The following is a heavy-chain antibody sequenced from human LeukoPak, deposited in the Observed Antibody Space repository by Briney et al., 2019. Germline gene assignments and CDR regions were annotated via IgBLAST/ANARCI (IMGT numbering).Heavy chain of an antibody. CDR3: TTDLGLTMIRGVIVK. D-gene: IGHD3-10*01. CDR2: IKSKGDGETT. Sequence: GGSLRLSCAASGFTFSSYAMSWVRQAPGKGLEWVGRIKSKGDGETTDYAAPVEGRFFMSRDDSKATLYLQMNSLKTEDTAVYYCTTDLGLTMIRGVIVKWGQGTLVTVSS. V-gene: IGHV3-15*01. J-gene: IGHJ4*02. CDR1: GFTFSSYA.